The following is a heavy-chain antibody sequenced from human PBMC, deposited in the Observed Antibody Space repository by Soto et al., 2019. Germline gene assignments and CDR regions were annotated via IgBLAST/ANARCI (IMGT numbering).Heavy chain of an antibody. Sequence: QVQLVQSGGEVKKPGASVKVSCKASGYTFTNYGISWVRQAPGQGLEWMGWINVYNGNTKYAQKVQGRVTMTTDTSTSTAYVALRLLRSDDTAVYYCARGVGSGSYYNQYNWFDPLGQGTLVTVSS. CDR3: ARGVGSGSYYNQYNWFDP. V-gene: IGHV1-18*01. CDR1: GYTFTNYG. D-gene: IGHD3-10*01. CDR2: INVYNGNT. J-gene: IGHJ5*02.